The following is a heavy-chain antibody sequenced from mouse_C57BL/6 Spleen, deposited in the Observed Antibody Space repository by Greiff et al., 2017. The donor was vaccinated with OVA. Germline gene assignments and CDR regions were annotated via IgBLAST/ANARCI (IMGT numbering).Heavy chain of an antibody. Sequence: EVQGVESGGGLVKPGGSLKLSCAASGFTFSDYGMHWVRQAPEKGLEWVAYISSGSSTIYYADTVKGRFTISRDNAKNTLFLQMTSLRSEDTAMYYCARVYYGSSYERYFDVWGTGTTVTVSS. J-gene: IGHJ1*03. CDR2: ISSGSSTI. CDR3: ARVYYGSSYERYFDV. D-gene: IGHD1-1*01. CDR1: GFTFSDYG. V-gene: IGHV5-17*01.